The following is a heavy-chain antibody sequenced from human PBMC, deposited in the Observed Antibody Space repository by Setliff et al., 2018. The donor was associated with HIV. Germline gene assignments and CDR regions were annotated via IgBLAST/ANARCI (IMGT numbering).Heavy chain of an antibody. CDR3: TRAFPPMIPAAFDI. D-gene: IGHD3-22*01. J-gene: IGHJ3*02. Sequence: ASVKVSCKASGLSFSRHYIHWVRQAPGQGLEWMGMINPSDGIPSYAQKFQGRVVVTRDTSRSTVYMGLSSLRSEDTAVYFCTRAFPPMIPAAFDIWGLGTLVTVSS. V-gene: IGHV1-46*01. CDR2: INPSDGIP. CDR1: GLSFSRHY.